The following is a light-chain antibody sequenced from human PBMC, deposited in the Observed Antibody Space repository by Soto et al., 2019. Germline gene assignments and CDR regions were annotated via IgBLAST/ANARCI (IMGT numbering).Light chain of an antibody. CDR3: SSYAGGGV. CDR1: SGDIGGYDY. V-gene: IGLV2-8*01. J-gene: IGLJ3*02. Sequence: QSALTQPPSASGSPGQSVAISCSGTSGDIGGYDYVSWYQQHPGKAPKLIIYEVSKRPSGVPDRFSGSKSGNTASLTVAGLQAEDEADYYCSSYAGGGVLGGGTKVTVL. CDR2: EVS.